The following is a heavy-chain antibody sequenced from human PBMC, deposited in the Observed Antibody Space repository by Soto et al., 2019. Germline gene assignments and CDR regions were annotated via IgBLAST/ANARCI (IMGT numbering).Heavy chain of an antibody. J-gene: IGHJ4*02. D-gene: IGHD1-26*01. CDR3: ARDIYSATHKWGHY. V-gene: IGHV3-30*04. Sequence: QAQLVESGGGVVQPGMSLRLSCLGSESIFGSYAIHWVRQAPGKGPEWVAAISYDGTDKNYADSVKGRITISRDNSKNTVWLQMDSLRAEDTAVYFCARDIYSATHKWGHYWGQGTLVTVSS. CDR2: ISYDGTDK. CDR1: ESIFGSYA.